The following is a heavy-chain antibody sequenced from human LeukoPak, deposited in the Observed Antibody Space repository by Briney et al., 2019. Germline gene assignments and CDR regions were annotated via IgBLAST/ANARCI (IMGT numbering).Heavy chain of an antibody. CDR3: ARLLPNTLAGLPYNYHYQDV. CDR2: IYYTGTT. Sequence: PSETLSLTCTVSGGSMISYYWSWIRQPPGKGLEWIGYIYYTGTTNYNPSLRSRVIISVDMSRNQFSLSLISVTAADTAVYYCARLLPNTLAGLPYNYHYQDVWGKGTTVTVSS. J-gene: IGHJ6*03. CDR1: GGSMISYY. D-gene: IGHD2-15*01. V-gene: IGHV4-59*01.